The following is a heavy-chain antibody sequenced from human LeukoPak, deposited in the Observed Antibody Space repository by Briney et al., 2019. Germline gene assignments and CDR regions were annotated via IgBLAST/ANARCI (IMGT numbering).Heavy chain of an antibody. D-gene: IGHD6-13*01. CDR1: GDSVSSYY. Sequence: PSETLSLTCTVSGDSVSSYYWSWIRQPPGKGLEWIAYIYYTGNINYNPSLKSRVTISVDTSKNQFSLNLTSVTAADTAVYYCARAGSSWSFDYWGQGTLVTVFS. V-gene: IGHV4-59*02. J-gene: IGHJ4*02. CDR2: IYYTGNI. CDR3: ARAGSSWSFDY.